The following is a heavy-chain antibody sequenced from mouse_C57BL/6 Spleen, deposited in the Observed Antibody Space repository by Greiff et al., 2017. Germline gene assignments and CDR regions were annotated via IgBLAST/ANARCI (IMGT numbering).Heavy chain of an antibody. CDR2: IDPDNGDT. CDR3: TTMDNFDY. J-gene: IGHJ2*01. V-gene: IGHV14-4*01. CDR1: GFNINDDY. Sequence: EVQLQQSGAELVRPGASVKLSCTASGFNINDDYMHWVKQRPEQGLEWIGWIDPDNGDTEYASKFQGKATITADTSSNTAYLQLSSLTSEDTAVYYCTTMDNFDYWGQGTTLTVSS.